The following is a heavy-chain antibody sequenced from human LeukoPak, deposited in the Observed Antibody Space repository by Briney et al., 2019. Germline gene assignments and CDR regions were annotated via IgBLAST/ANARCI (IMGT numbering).Heavy chain of an antibody. Sequence: GGSLRLSCAASGFTFSSYSMNWVRQAPGKGLEWVSSISSSSSYIYYADSVKGRFSISRDNAKNSLLLQMSSLRAEDTAVYYCARAGYDTSGYDYWGQGTLVTVSS. CDR1: GFTFSSYS. CDR2: ISSSSSYI. J-gene: IGHJ4*02. CDR3: ARAGYDTSGYDY. D-gene: IGHD3-22*01. V-gene: IGHV3-21*01.